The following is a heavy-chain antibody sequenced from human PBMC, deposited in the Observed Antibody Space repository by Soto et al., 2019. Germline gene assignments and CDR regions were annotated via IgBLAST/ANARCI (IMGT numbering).Heavy chain of an antibody. J-gene: IGHJ4*02. CDR1: GFIFNNYA. Sequence: GRSLRLSCAASGFIFNNYAMSWVRQAPGKGLEWVSASSGSGGSTYYADSVKGRFTISRDNSKNTLYLQMNSLRAEDTAVYYCAKGISMVTPRLRSFDYWGQGTLVTVSS. CDR2: SSGSGGST. D-gene: IGHD4-17*01. V-gene: IGHV3-23*01. CDR3: AKGISMVTPRLRSFDY.